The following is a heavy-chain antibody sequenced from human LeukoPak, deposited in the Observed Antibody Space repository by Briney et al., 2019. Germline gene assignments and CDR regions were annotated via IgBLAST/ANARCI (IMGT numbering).Heavy chain of an antibody. CDR1: GFTFSSYW. CDR2: INHNGNVN. CDR3: AREVQLWLNPLDY. J-gene: IGHJ4*02. D-gene: IGHD5-18*01. Sequence: GGSLRLSCAASGFTFSSYWMNWARQAPGKGLERVASINHNGNVNYYVDSVKGRFTISRDNAKNSLYLQMNSLRAEDTAVYYCAREVQLWLNPLDYWGQGTLVTVSS. V-gene: IGHV3-7*03.